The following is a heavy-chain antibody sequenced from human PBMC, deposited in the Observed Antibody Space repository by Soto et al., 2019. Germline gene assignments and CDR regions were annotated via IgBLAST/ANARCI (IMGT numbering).Heavy chain of an antibody. CDR1: GGTLSDHG. Sequence: QVQLEQSGAEVKKPGSSVKVSCKASGGTLSDHGVAWLRQAPGQGLEWMGGTIPVFNTAKYAQKFQGRVTVTADKFTNIAYMELSSLRSEDTAFYFCARGVYGSGNYYTGPSAFDIRCQGTMVIVSS. D-gene: IGHD3-10*01. J-gene: IGHJ3*02. V-gene: IGHV1-69*06. CDR2: TIPVFNTA. CDR3: ARGVYGSGNYYTGPSAFDI.